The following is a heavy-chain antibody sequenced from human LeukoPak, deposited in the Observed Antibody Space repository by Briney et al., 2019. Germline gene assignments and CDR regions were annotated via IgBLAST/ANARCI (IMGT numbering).Heavy chain of an antibody. V-gene: IGHV3-23*01. CDR3: AKDVWDIVVVVAAPVDY. D-gene: IGHD2-15*01. J-gene: IGHJ4*02. CDR2: ISGSGGST. CDR1: GFTFGSYW. Sequence: GGSLRLSCAASGFTFGSYWMHWVRQAPGKGLEWVSAISGSGGSTYYADSVKGRFTISRDNSKNTLYLQMNSLRAEDTAVYYCAKDVWDIVVVVAAPVDYWGQGTLVTVSS.